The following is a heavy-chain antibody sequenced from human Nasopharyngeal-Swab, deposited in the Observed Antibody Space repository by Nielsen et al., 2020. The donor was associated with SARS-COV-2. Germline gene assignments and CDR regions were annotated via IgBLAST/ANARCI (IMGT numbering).Heavy chain of an antibody. V-gene: IGHV3-30*03. Sequence: GESLKISCAASGFTFSSYGMHWVRQAPGKGLEWVAVISYDGSNKYYADSVKGRFTISRDNSKNTLYLQMNSLRAEDTAVYYCARDRGARDMVVVPATTRYYYYGMDVWGQGTTVTVSS. J-gene: IGHJ6*02. CDR1: GFTFSSYG. CDR3: ARDRGARDMVVVPATTRYYYYGMDV. CDR2: ISYDGSNK. D-gene: IGHD2-2*01.